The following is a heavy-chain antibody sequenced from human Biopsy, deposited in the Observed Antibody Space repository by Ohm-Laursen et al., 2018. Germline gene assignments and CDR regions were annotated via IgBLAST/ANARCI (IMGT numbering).Heavy chain of an antibody. D-gene: IGHD3-3*01. CDR1: GGSISDSTYH. CDR2: IYYSGNT. V-gene: IGHV4-39*01. J-gene: IGHJ4*02. CDR3: ARQVDFWSGYVDY. Sequence: SDTLSLTCTVSGGSISDSTYHWGWIRQSPGKGLEWIGNIYYSGNTDCSPSLKSRVTISVDTSNNQFSLKLRSVTAADTAVYYCARQVDFWSGYVDYWGQGTLVAVSS.